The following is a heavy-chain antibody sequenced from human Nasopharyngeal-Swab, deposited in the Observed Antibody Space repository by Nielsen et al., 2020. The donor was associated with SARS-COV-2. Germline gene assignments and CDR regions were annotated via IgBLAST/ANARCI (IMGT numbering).Heavy chain of an antibody. CDR2: IYYSGST. Sequence: SETLSLTCTVSGGSISSYYWSWIRQPPGKGLEWIGYIYYSGSTKFNPSLKSRVTKTVDTSKNQFSLNLNSVTAADTAVYYCAKQNSGYDYGDNYYYYYMDVWGQGTTVTVSS. CDR3: AKQNSGYDYGDNYYYYYMDV. CDR1: GGSISSYY. D-gene: IGHD5-12*01. V-gene: IGHV4-59*01. J-gene: IGHJ6*03.